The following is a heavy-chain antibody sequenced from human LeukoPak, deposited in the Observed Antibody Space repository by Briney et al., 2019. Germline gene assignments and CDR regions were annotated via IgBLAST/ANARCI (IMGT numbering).Heavy chain of an antibody. V-gene: IGHV1-18*01. J-gene: IGHJ4*02. CDR2: ISAYNGNT. CDR1: GYTFTSDV. CDR3: ARDGTGYSSGWLDY. Sequence: ASVKVSCKASGYTFTSDVISWVRQAPGQGLEWMGWISAYNGNTNYAQKLQGRVTMTTDTSTSTAYMELRSLRSDDTAVYYCARDGTGYSSGWLDYWGQGTLVTVSS. D-gene: IGHD6-19*01.